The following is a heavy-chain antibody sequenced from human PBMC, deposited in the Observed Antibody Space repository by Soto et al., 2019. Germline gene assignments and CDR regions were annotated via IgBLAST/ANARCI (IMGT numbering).Heavy chain of an antibody. D-gene: IGHD6-6*01. Sequence: GASVKVSCKASGYTFTSYAMHWVRQAPGQRLEWMGWINAGNGNTKYSQKFQGRVTITRATSASTAYMERSSLRSEDTPVYYCARVTLSPSSSHYYYYMDVGGKGTRVTVS. CDR1: GYTFTSYA. V-gene: IGHV1-3*01. CDR2: INAGNGNT. J-gene: IGHJ6*03. CDR3: ARVTLSPSSSHYYYYMDV.